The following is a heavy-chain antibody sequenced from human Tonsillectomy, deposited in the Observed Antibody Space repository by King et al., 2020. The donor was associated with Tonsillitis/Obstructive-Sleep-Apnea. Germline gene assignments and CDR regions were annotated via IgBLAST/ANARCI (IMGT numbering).Heavy chain of an antibody. CDR1: GFTFSNYY. Sequence: VQLVESGGGLVKPGGSLRLSCTASGFTFSNYYMTWIRQAPGKGLEWVSYIGTHTSFTDYADSVKGRFTISGDNTKNSLYLQMNSLRAEDTAVYYCAREDHITSGSFGHYWCQGILVTVSS. CDR3: AREDHITSGSFGHY. D-gene: IGHD1-26*01. CDR2: IGTHTSFT. J-gene: IGHJ4*02. V-gene: IGHV3-11*06.